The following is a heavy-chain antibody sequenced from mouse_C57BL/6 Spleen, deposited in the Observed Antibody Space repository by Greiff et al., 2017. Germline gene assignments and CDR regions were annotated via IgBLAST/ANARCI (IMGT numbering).Heavy chain of an antibody. J-gene: IGHJ3*01. V-gene: IGHV1-54*01. Sequence: QVQLKESGAELVRPGTSVKVSCKASGYAFTNYLIEWVKQRPGQGLEWIGVINPGSGGTNYNEKFKGKATLTADKSSSTAYMQLSSLTSEDSAVYFCARCDYDVLAYWGQGTLVTVSA. CDR2: INPGSGGT. D-gene: IGHD2-4*01. CDR3: ARCDYDVLAY. CDR1: GYAFTNYL.